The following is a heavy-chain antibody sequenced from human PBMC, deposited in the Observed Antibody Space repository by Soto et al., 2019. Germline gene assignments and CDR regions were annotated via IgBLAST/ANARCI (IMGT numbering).Heavy chain of an antibody. CDR2: INHSGST. J-gene: IGHJ3*02. Sequence: SETLSLTCAVYGGSFSGYYWSWIRQPPGKGLEWIGEINHSGSTYYNPSLKSRVTISVDTSKNQFSLKLSSVTAADTAEYYCARPGNIVGVHATQGDFDIWGQGTMVTVSS. CDR1: GGSFSGYY. CDR3: ARPGNIVGVHATQGDFDI. V-gene: IGHV4-34*09. D-gene: IGHD2-21*01.